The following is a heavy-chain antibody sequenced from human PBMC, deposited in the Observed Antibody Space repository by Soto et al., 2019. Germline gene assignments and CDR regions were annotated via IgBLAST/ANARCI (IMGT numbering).Heavy chain of an antibody. CDR1: GFTFSSYW. Sequence: EVQLVESGGGLVQPGGSLRLSCAASGFTFSSYWMSWVRQAPGKGLEWVANIKQDGSEKYYVDSVKGRFTISRDNAKNSLYLQMNSLRAEDMAVYYCARMRLSSGWYGRDTPYFQHWGQGTLVTVSS. CDR3: ARMRLSSGWYGRDTPYFQH. D-gene: IGHD6-19*01. CDR2: IKQDGSEK. V-gene: IGHV3-7*03. J-gene: IGHJ1*01.